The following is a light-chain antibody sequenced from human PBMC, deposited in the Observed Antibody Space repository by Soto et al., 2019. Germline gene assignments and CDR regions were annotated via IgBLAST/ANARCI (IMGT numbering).Light chain of an antibody. CDR3: QHYNSYQT. Sequence: DIQMTQSPSTLSASVGDRVTITCRASQSISSWLAWYQQKPGKAPNLLIFDASSLESGVPSRFSGSGSGTEFTLTISSLQPDDFATYYCQHYNSYQTFGQGTKLEIK. J-gene: IGKJ2*01. V-gene: IGKV1-5*01. CDR1: QSISSW. CDR2: DAS.